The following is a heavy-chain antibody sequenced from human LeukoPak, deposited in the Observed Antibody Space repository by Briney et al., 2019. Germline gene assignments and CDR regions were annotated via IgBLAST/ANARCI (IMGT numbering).Heavy chain of an antibody. V-gene: IGHV1-2*02. D-gene: IGHD1-1*01. CDR2: INPNSGGT. Sequence: ASVKVSCKASGYTFTGYYMHWVRQAPGQGLEWMGWINPNSGGTNYAQKFQGRVTMTRDTSISTAYMELSRLRSGDTAVYYCARDRTMTCYGMDVWGQGTTVTVSS. CDR3: ARDRTMTCYGMDV. J-gene: IGHJ6*02. CDR1: GYTFTGYY.